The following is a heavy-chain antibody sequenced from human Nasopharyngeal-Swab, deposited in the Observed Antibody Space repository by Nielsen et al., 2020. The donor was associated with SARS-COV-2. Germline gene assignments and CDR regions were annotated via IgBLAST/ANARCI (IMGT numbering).Heavy chain of an antibody. CDR1: GFTFSSYA. CDR2: ISGGASYT. V-gene: IGHV3-23*01. Sequence: GESLKISCAASGFTFSSYAMSWVRQAPGKGLEWVSAISGGASYTYYADSVKGRFTVSRDNSKNTLSLQMTSLRAEDTAVYYCAKDADLGPTSIDSWGQGTLVTVSS. D-gene: IGHD1-26*01. CDR3: AKDADLGPTSIDS. J-gene: IGHJ4*02.